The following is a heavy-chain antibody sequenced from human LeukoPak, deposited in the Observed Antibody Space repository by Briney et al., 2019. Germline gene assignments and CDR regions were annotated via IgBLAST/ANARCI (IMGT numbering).Heavy chain of an antibody. V-gene: IGHV5-51*01. J-gene: IGHJ4*02. D-gene: IGHD1-26*01. CDR3: ARLLQGIVGATGFDY. CDR2: IYPSDSDT. Sequence: PGGSLRLSCPGSAYIFDTYWIAWFRQVPGKGLEWMGIIYPSDSDTRYRPSFQGQVTISADKSIKTAYLQWSSLKASDTAMYYCARLLQGIVGATGFDYWGQGTLVTVSS. CDR1: AYIFDTYW.